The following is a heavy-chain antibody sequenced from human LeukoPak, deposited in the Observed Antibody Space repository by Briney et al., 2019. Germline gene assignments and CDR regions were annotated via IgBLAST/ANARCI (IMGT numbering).Heavy chain of an antibody. V-gene: IGHV4-34*01. CDR3: ARRGLLPFDY. CDR2: INHSGSA. D-gene: IGHD2-21*02. J-gene: IGHJ4*02. CDR1: GGSFSGYY. Sequence: SETLSLTCAVYGGSFSGYYWSWIRQPPGKGLEWIGEINHSGSANYNPSLKSRVTISVDTSKNQFSLKLSSVTAADTAVYYCARRGLLPFDYWGQGTLVTVSS.